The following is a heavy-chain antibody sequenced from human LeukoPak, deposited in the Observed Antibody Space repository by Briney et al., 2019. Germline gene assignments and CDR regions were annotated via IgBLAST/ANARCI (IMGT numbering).Heavy chain of an antibody. Sequence: GGSLRLSCAASGFTFSTYWMHWVRQPPGKGLVWVSRINGDGTQTNYADSVKGRFTVSRDNAKNTLYLQMNSLRADDTAVYFCIRDLRGHDYWGQGALVTVSS. V-gene: IGHV3-74*01. J-gene: IGHJ4*02. CDR2: INGDGTQT. CDR1: GFTFSTYW. CDR3: IRDLRGHDY.